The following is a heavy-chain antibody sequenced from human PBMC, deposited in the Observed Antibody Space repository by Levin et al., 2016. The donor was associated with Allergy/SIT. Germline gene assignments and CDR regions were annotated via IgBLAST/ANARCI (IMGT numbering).Heavy chain of an antibody. CDR2: IYSGGT. V-gene: IGHV3-53*04. Sequence: GGSLRLSCAASGFNVSSNYVSWVRQAPGKGLEWVSIIYSGGTYYANSVKGRFTISRYNSQNTLYLQMNSLRPEDTAMYYCARIRHPVGYFDYWGQGTLVTVSS. CDR1: GFNVSSNY. D-gene: IGHD2-15*01. J-gene: IGHJ4*02. CDR3: ARIRHPVGYFDY.